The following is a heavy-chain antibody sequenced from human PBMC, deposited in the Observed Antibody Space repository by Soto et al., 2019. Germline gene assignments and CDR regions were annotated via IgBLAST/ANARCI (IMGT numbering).Heavy chain of an antibody. CDR3: ARRGKYDYVWGSYRYGYGMDV. D-gene: IGHD3-16*02. CDR1: GGSFSGYY. J-gene: IGHJ6*02. V-gene: IGHV4-34*01. Sequence: QVQLQQWGAGLLKPSETLSLTCAVYGGSFSGYYWSWIRQPPGKGLEWIGEINHSGSTNYNPSLKSRVTISVDTYKNQFSLKLSSVTAADTAVYYCARRGKYDYVWGSYRYGYGMDVWGQGTTVTVSS. CDR2: INHSGST.